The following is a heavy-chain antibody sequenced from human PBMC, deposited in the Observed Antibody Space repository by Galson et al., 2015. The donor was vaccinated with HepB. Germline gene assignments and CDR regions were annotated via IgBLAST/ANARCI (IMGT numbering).Heavy chain of an antibody. V-gene: IGHV1-2*02. Sequence: SVKVSCKASGYSFRDYYMNWVRQAPGQGLEWMGWIDPYRGGTNFAQRFLGRVTMTMDTSLSTAYMELSGLTSDDTAVYFCARDPSSVPLALLDIWGQGTLVTVSS. CDR2: IDPYRGGT. J-gene: IGHJ4*02. D-gene: IGHD1-1*01. CDR3: ARDPSSVPLALLDI. CDR1: GYSFRDYY.